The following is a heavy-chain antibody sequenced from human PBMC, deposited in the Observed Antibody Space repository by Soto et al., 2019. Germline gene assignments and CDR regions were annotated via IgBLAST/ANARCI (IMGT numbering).Heavy chain of an antibody. CDR1: GYTFTNYA. D-gene: IGHD6-6*01. CDR2: VNTYNGNP. CDR3: ARDAQYSTDRQRFDF. J-gene: IGHJ4*02. V-gene: IGHV1-18*01. Sequence: QVQLVQSGVEVKKPGASVKVSCKASGYTFTNYAISWVRQAPGRGLEWMGWVNTYNGNPNYAQIFQGRVTMTTDTSTGTAYMELRSLKSDDSAVYYCARDAQYSTDRQRFDFWCQGTLVTVSS.